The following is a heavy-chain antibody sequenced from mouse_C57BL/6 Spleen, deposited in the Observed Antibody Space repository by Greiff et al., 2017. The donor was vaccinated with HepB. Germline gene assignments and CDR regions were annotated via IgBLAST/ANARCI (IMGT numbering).Heavy chain of an antibody. D-gene: IGHD1-1*01. CDR3: ARGDYGSSYSAGNFDY. Sequence: QVQLKQSGAELAKPGASVKLSCKASGYTFTSYWMHWVKQRPGQGLEWLGYINPRSGENKSNQKFKDKATLTADKSSSTAYMQLSSLTYEDSAVYYCARGDYGSSYSAGNFDYWGQGTTLTVSS. CDR2: INPRSGEN. J-gene: IGHJ2*01. V-gene: IGHV1-7*01. CDR1: GYTFTSYW.